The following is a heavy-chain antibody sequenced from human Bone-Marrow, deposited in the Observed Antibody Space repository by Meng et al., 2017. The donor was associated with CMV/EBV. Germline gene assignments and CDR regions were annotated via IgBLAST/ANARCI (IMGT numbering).Heavy chain of an antibody. J-gene: IGHJ6*01. V-gene: IGHV3-74*01. CDR3: AREMDFWSGKPYYGMGV. Sequence: GESLKISCAASGFTFSSYWMHWVRQAPGKGLVWVSRINSDGSSTSYADSVKGRFTISRDNSKNTLYLQMNSLRAEDTAVYYCAREMDFWSGKPYYGMGVWGQGTTVTCSS. CDR1: GFTFSSYW. D-gene: IGHD3-3*01. CDR2: INSDGSST.